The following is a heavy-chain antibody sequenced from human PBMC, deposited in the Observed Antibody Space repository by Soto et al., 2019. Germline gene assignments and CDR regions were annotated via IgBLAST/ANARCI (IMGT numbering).Heavy chain of an antibody. D-gene: IGHD6-19*01. J-gene: IGHJ4*02. CDR3: ARGVRFTAVTGAPFDY. CDR2: IYYTGST. CDR1: GASIRSSSFY. V-gene: IGHV4-39*01. Sequence: SETLSLTCTVSGASIRSSSFYWGWIRQPPGKGLEWIGYIYYTGSTYYNPSLRSRVTISVDTSKNQFSLNLSSVTAADTAVYFCARGVRFTAVTGAPFDYWGQGTLVTVSS.